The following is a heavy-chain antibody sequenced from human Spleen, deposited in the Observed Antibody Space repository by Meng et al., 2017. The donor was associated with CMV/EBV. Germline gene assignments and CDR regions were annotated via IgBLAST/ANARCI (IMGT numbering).Heavy chain of an antibody. CDR1: GFTFSSYW. CDR3: ARDTHYYGMDV. V-gene: IGHV3-7*01. CDR2: IKQDGSEK. Sequence: LSLTCAASGFTFSSYWMSWVRQAPGKGLEWVANIKQDGSEKYYVDSVKGRFTISRDNAKNSLYLQMNSPRAEDTAVYYCARDTHYYGMDVWGQGTTVTVSS. J-gene: IGHJ6*02.